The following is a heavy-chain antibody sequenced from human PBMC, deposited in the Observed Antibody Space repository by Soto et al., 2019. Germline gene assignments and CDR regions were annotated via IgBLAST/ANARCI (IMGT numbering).Heavy chain of an antibody. CDR2: IFHRGST. D-gene: IGHD6-13*01. CDR3: ARYRREAVAGYTLDN. CDR1: GASINTYY. J-gene: IGHJ4*02. Sequence: SETLSLTCNVSGASINTYYWSWIRQPPQKGLEWIGYIFHRGSTNYNPSLKSRVTISEDTSKSQFSLKVNSMTAADTAVYYCARYRREAVAGYTLDNWGQGILVTVSS. V-gene: IGHV4-59*01.